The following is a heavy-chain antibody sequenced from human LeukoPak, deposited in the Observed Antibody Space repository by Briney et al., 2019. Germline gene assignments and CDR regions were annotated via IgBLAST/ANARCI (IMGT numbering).Heavy chain of an antibody. CDR2: ISGSGGST. V-gene: IGHV3-23*01. Sequence: GGSLRLSCAASGFTFSSYAMSWVRRAPGKGLEWVSAISGSGGSTYYADSVKGRFTISRDNSKNTLYLQMNSLRAEDTAVYYCATLVTPFLNDWFDPWGQGTLVTVSS. CDR1: GFTFSSYA. J-gene: IGHJ5*02. CDR3: ATLVTPFLNDWFDP. D-gene: IGHD4-23*01.